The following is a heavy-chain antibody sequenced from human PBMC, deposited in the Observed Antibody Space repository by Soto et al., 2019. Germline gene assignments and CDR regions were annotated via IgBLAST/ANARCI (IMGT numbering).Heavy chain of an antibody. CDR2: IYSDGST. D-gene: IGHD3-22*01. V-gene: IGHV3-53*04. J-gene: IGHJ6*02. CDR3: ARDPYYDSSGYLASNGMDV. CDR1: GFTVSSNY. Sequence: EVQLVESGGGLVQPGGSPRLSCAASGFTVSSNYMSWVRQAPGKGLEWVSVIYSDGSTYYADSVKGRFTISRHNSKNTLYLQMNSLRAEDTAVYYCARDPYYDSSGYLASNGMDVWGQGTTVTVSS.